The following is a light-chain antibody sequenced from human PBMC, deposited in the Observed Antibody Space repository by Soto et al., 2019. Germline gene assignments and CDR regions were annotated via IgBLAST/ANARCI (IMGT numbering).Light chain of an antibody. Sequence: EIVLTQSPATLSVSPGERATLSCRASQSVSSNLAWYQQKPGQAPRLLIYGASTRAPGVPARFSGSGSGTDFTLTISSLQSEDFAVYYCQQYNNWPPISFGQGTRLEIK. J-gene: IGKJ5*01. CDR1: QSVSSN. CDR3: QQYNNWPPIS. CDR2: GAS. V-gene: IGKV3-15*01.